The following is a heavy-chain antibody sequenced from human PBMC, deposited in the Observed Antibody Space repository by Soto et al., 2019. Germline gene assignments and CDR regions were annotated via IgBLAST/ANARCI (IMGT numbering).Heavy chain of an antibody. J-gene: IGHJ6*02. D-gene: IGHD6-13*01. V-gene: IGHV3-73*02. CDR2: IRSKANSYAT. CDR1: GFTFSGSA. CDR3: TSPLYLYSGRYYYYYGMDV. Sequence: EVQLVESGGGLVQPGGSLKLSCAASGFTFSGSAMHWVRQASGKGLEWVGRIRSKANSYATAYAASVKGRFTISRDDSKHTAYLQMNRLKTEDTDVYCCTSPLYLYSGRYYYYYGMDVWGQGTTVTVSS.